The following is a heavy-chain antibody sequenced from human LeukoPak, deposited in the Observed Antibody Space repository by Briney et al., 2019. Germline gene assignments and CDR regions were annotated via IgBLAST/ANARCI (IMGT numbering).Heavy chain of an antibody. J-gene: IGHJ3*02. Sequence: PSETLSLTCAVSGYSISGGYYWGWIRPPPGKGREWIGSIYHGGSTFYNPSLKSRVTISADTSKNQFSLKLSSVTAADTAVYYCASLGVVPGAIPDAFDIWGQGTMVIVSS. CDR3: ASLGVVPGAIPDAFDI. D-gene: IGHD2-2*02. CDR2: IYHGGST. V-gene: IGHV4-38-2*01. CDR1: GYSISGGYY.